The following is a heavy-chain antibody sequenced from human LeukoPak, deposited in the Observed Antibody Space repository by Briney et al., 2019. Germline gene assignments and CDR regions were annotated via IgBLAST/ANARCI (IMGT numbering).Heavy chain of an antibody. V-gene: IGHV4-59*01. CDR2: IYYSGST. CDR3: ARGLQPSPYYYYYYYGMDV. J-gene: IGHJ6*02. D-gene: IGHD3-16*01. CDR1: GGSISSYY. Sequence: SETLSLTCTVSGGSISSYYWSWIRQPPGKGLEWIGYIYYSGSTNYNPSLKSRVTISVDTSKNQFSLKLSSVPAADTAVYYCARGLQPSPYYYYYYYGMDVWGQGTTVTVSS.